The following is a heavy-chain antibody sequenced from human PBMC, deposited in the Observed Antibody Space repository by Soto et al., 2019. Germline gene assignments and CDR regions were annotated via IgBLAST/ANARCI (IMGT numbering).Heavy chain of an antibody. CDR1: GFTVSGNY. Sequence: EVQLVETGGGLIQPGGSLRLSCAASGFTVSGNYMSWVRQAPGKGLEWVSVIYNGGGTYYADSLKGRFTSSRDNSKSTLYLQMNSLRAEDTAVYYCASTRGSSYEYWGQGTLVTVSA. CDR3: ASTRGSSYEY. CDR2: IYNGGGT. V-gene: IGHV3-53*02. J-gene: IGHJ4*02. D-gene: IGHD6-6*01.